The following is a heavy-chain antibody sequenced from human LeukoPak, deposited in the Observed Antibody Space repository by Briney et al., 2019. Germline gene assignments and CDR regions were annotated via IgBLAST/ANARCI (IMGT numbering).Heavy chain of an antibody. CDR2: SIPILGLT. Sequence: SVKVSCKASGGTFSNYAVNWVRQAPGQGLEWMGGSIPILGLTHYAQKFQDRVTVNADPSTSTAYMELSSLRSDDTAVYYCARDRGQWLATYNWFDPWGQGTQVTVSS. D-gene: IGHD6-19*01. CDR3: ARDRGQWLATYNWFDP. V-gene: IGHV1-69*10. CDR1: GGTFSNYA. J-gene: IGHJ5*02.